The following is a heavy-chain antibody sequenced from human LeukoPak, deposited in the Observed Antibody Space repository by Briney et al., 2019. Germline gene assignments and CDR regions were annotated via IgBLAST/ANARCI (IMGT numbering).Heavy chain of an antibody. V-gene: IGHV3-66*04. CDR2: IYDDGQT. CDR3: ARHKGKDPTERLDT. CDR1: GYSVSSNC. J-gene: IGHJ5*02. D-gene: IGHD5-24*01. Sequence: PGGSLRLSCAASGYSVSSNCIGWVRPAPGKGPEWVSIIYDDGQTWYADSVKGRFTISRDNSKDMVFLQMNFLRAEDTAVYYCARHKGKDPTERLDTWGRGTQVTVSS.